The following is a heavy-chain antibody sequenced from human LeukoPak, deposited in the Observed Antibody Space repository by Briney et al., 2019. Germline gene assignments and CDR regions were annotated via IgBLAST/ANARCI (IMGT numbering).Heavy chain of an antibody. Sequence: SVKVSCKASGGTFSSYAISWVRQAPGQGLEWMGGIIPIFGTANYAQKFQGRVTITADKSTSTAYMELSNLRSEDTAVYYCARDSDYYGSLWPNWFDPWGQGTLVTVSS. J-gene: IGHJ5*02. CDR2: IIPIFGTA. D-gene: IGHD3-10*01. CDR3: ARDSDYYGSLWPNWFDP. CDR1: GGTFSSYA. V-gene: IGHV1-69*06.